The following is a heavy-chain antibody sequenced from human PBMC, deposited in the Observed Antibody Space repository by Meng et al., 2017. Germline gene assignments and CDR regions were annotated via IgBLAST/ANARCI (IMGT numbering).Heavy chain of an antibody. Sequence: QVVQTGAELTMPGPSGKVSCKAPGYTFTNYYLHWVRQAPGQGLEWMGWINPHSGGTYFAQNFQGRVTLTSDTSISTAYMELSRLRSDDTAMYYCARRVAVAGNTSRVRWFDPWGQGTLVTVSS. V-gene: IGHV1-2*02. D-gene: IGHD6-19*01. CDR1: GYTFTNYY. CDR2: INPHSGGT. J-gene: IGHJ5*02. CDR3: ARRVAVAGNTSRVRWFDP.